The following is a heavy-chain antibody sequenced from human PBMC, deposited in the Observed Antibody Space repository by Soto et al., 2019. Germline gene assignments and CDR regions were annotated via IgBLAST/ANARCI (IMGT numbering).Heavy chain of an antibody. CDR3: ARDPAGGVTDSIYFDY. D-gene: IGHD2-21*02. CDR1: GFTFSSYS. CDR2: ISSSSSTI. J-gene: IGHJ4*02. Sequence: GGSLRLSCAASGFTFSSYSMNWVRQAPGKGLEWVSYISSSSSTIYYADSVKGRFTISRDNAKNSLYLQMNSLRAEDTAVYYCARDPAGGVTDSIYFDYWGQGTLVTVSS. V-gene: IGHV3-48*01.